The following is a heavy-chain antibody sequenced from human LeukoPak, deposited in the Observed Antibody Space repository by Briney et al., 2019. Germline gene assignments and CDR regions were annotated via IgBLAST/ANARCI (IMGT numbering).Heavy chain of an antibody. CDR1: GNTFTRNG. V-gene: IGHV1-18*01. D-gene: IGHD3-3*01. Sequence: GASVKVSCTAPGNTFTRNGLSWVRQAPGQGLEWMGWISTYNTNTKYAQKFQGRVTMTIDASTSTAYMELRSLRSDDTAAYYCARDQLRFLVPSGGTYAFDIWGQGTVVTVSS. J-gene: IGHJ3*02. CDR3: ARDQLRFLVPSGGTYAFDI. CDR2: ISTYNTNT.